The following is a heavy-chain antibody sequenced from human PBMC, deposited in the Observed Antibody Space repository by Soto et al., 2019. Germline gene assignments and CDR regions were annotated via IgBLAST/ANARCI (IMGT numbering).Heavy chain of an antibody. CDR2: INHSGST. CDR1: GGSFGGYY. J-gene: IGHJ6*03. D-gene: IGHD5-12*01. CDR3: ARTIVATIYYYYYYMDV. Sequence: SETLSLTCAVYGGSFGGYYWSWIRQPPGKGLEWIGEINHSGSTNYNPSLKSRVTISVDTSKNQFSLKLSSVAAADTAVYYCARTIVATIYYYYYYMDVWGKGTTVTVSS. V-gene: IGHV4-34*01.